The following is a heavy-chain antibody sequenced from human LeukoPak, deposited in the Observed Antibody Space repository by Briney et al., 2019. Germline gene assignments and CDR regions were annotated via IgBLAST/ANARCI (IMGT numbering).Heavy chain of an antibody. CDR2: ISYDGSNK. CDR1: GFTFSSYG. Sequence: GGSLRLSCAASGFTFSSYGMHWVRQAPGKGLEWVAVISYDGSNKYYADSVKGRFTISRDNYKNTLYLQMNSLRAEDTAVYYCAKERGLYCSSTSCYFDYWGQGTLVTVSS. J-gene: IGHJ4*02. D-gene: IGHD2-2*01. V-gene: IGHV3-30*18. CDR3: AKERGLYCSSTSCYFDY.